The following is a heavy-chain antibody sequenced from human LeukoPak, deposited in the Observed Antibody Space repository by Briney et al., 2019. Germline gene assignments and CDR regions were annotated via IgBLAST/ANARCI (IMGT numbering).Heavy chain of an antibody. CDR1: GFAFSNVW. CDR2: IKSKTDGGTT. Sequence: PGGSLRLSCAASGFAFSNVWMYWVRQAPGKGLELVGRIKSKTDGGTTDYAAPVEGRFTISRDDSKNTLYLEMDNLKSEDTAVYYCTTRGVSGYLVHWGQGTLVSVSS. V-gene: IGHV3-15*01. D-gene: IGHD3-22*01. J-gene: IGHJ4*02. CDR3: TTRGVSGYLVH.